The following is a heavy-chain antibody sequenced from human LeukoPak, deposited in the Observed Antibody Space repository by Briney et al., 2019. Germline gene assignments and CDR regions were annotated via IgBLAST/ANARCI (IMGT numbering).Heavy chain of an antibody. V-gene: IGHV3-30*02. CDR2: IRYDGSNK. Sequence: SLRLSCAASGFTFSSYGMHWVRQAPGKGLEWVAFIRYDGSNKYYADSVKGRFTISRDNSKNTLYLQMNSLRAEDTAVYYCAKDRYYGSGSPKNWGQGTLVTVSS. J-gene: IGHJ4*02. CDR3: AKDRYYGSGSPKN. D-gene: IGHD3-10*01. CDR1: GFTFSSYG.